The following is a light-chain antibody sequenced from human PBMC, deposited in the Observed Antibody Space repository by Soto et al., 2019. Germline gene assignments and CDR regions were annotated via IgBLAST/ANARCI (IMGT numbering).Light chain of an antibody. V-gene: IGKV1-33*01. CDR2: DAS. J-gene: IGKJ3*01. CDR1: QDISNY. CDR3: QQYDNLPLFT. Sequence: STSSLSASVGDRVTITCQASQDISNYLNWYQQKPGKAPKLLIYDASNLETGVPSRFSGSGSGTDFTFTISSLQPEDIATYYCQQYDNLPLFTFGPGTKVDIK.